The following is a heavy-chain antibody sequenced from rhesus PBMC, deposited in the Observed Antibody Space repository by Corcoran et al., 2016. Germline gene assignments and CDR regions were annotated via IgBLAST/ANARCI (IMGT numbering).Heavy chain of an antibody. CDR3: ARRQGAGTLDV. V-gene: IGHV2-1*01. J-gene: IGHJ5-2*02. CDR2: IYWDDDK. D-gene: IGHD1-1*01. CDR1: GFSLSTRGMC. Sequence: QVTLKESGPALVKPTQTLTLTCTFSGFSLSTRGMCVGWMRQPPGKTLEWLAHIYWDDDKRYSTSLKSRLTISKDTSKNQVVLTMTNMDPVDTATYYCARRQGAGTLDVWGRGVLVTVSS.